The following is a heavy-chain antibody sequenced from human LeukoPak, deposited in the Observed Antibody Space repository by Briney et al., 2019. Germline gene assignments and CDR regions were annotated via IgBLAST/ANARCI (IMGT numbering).Heavy chain of an antibody. CDR2: ISAYNGNT. CDR1: GFTFTSSA. D-gene: IGHD7-27*01. J-gene: IGHJ3*02. V-gene: IGHV1-18*01. Sequence: ASVKVSCKASGFTFTSSAMQWVRQARGQGLEWMGWISAYNGNTNYAQKLQGRVTMTTDTSTSTAYMELRSLRSDDTAVYYCAWNWGSSPGNAFDIWGQGTMVTVSS. CDR3: AWNWGSSPGNAFDI.